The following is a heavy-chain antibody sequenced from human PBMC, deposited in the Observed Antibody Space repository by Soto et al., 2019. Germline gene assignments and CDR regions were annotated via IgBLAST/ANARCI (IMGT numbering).Heavy chain of an antibody. CDR3: ARGGETTMVRGVITSWFDP. CDR1: GFTFSDYY. J-gene: IGHJ5*02. V-gene: IGHV3-11*05. D-gene: IGHD3-10*01. Sequence: QVQLVESGGGLVKPGGSLRLSCAASGFTFSDYYMSWIRQAPGKGLEWVSYMSSSSSYTNYADSVKGRFTISRDNAKNSLYRQMNSLRAGDTAVYYCARGGETTMVRGVITSWFDPWGQGTLVTVSS. CDR2: MSSSSSYT.